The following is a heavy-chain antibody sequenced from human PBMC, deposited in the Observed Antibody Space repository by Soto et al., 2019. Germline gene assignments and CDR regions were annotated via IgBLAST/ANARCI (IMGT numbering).Heavy chain of an antibody. J-gene: IGHJ6*02. CDR2: IYHTGST. Sequence: SETLSLTCTVSGDSISDFYWTWIRQSPGKGLEWIGYIYHTGSTKYNPSLESRVTFSIDTSKSQFSLRLTSVTAADTAVYFCAPLSVSLSGPYGIHVWGQGTTVTVSS. V-gene: IGHV4-59*01. CDR3: APLSVSLSGPYGIHV. D-gene: IGHD2-15*01. CDR1: GDSISDFY.